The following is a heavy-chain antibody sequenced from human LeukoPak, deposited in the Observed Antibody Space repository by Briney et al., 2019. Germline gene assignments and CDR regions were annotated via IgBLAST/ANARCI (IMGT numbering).Heavy chain of an antibody. V-gene: IGHV1-69*04. Sequence: SVKVSCKASGGTFSSYAISWVRQAPGQGLEWMGRIIPILGIANYAQNFQGRVTITADKSTSTAYMELSSLRSEDTAVYYCARVVAIVRGVIIRTPFDYWGQGTLVTVSS. CDR1: GGTFSSYA. J-gene: IGHJ4*02. CDR2: IIPILGIA. D-gene: IGHD3-10*01. CDR3: ARVVAIVRGVIIRTPFDY.